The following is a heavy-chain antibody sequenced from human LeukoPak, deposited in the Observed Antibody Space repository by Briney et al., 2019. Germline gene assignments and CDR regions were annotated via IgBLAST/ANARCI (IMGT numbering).Heavy chain of an antibody. CDR1: GFTCRSCS. V-gene: IGHV3-21*01. D-gene: IGHD2-2*01. J-gene: IGHJ6*04. CDR3: ARDSTRAPYYYYYGMEG. Sequence: GGGLRLVCAASGFTCRSCSMNWVGQAPGMGLEGGSSISSSSSYIYYADSVKGRFTISRDNAKNSLYLQMNSLRAEDTAVYYCARDSTRAPYYYYYGMEGWGKGTTVTVSS. CDR2: ISSSSSYI.